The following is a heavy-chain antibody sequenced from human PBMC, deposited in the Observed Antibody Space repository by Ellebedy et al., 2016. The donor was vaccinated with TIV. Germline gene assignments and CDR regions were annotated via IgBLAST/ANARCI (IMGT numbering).Heavy chain of an antibody. CDR3: ARAIYGMGWFDP. J-gene: IGHJ5*02. D-gene: IGHD3-3*01. Sequence: AASVKVSCKASGYTFTNYAMHWVRQAPGQRLEWMGWINAGNGNTKYSQNFQGRVTITRDTSASTAYMELSSLRSEDTAVYYCARAIYGMGWFDPWGQGTLVTVSS. CDR2: INAGNGNT. CDR1: GYTFTNYA. V-gene: IGHV1-3*01.